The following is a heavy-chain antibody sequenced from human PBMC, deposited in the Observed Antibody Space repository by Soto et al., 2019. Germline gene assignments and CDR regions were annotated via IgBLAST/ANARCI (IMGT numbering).Heavy chain of an antibody. V-gene: IGHV3-33*01. D-gene: IGHD6-13*01. J-gene: IGHJ5*02. CDR1: GFTFSSYG. CDR2: IWYDGSNK. CDR3: ARDYVSSSSWYGWFDP. Sequence: QVQLVESGGGVVQPGRSLRLSCAASGFTFSSYGMHWVRQAPGKGLEWVAVIWYDGSNKYYADSVKGRFTISRDNSKNTLYLQMNSLRAEDTAVYYCARDYVSSSSWYGWFDPWGQGTLVTVSS.